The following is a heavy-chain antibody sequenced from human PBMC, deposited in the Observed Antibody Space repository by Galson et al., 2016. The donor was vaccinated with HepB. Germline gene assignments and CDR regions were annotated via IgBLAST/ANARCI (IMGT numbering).Heavy chain of an antibody. V-gene: IGHV3-7*04. CDR2: IKPDGTEK. CDR1: EFTFSNYF. J-gene: IGHJ4*02. CDR3: VRERGYCSGGGCYSVNDY. D-gene: IGHD2-15*01. Sequence: SLRLSCAVSEFTFSNYFMNWVRQAPGTGLEWVAAIKPDGTEKYYADSVKGRFTVSRDNVATSLYLQMNSLRAEDTAVYYCVRERGYCSGGGCYSVNDYWGQGNLVTVSS.